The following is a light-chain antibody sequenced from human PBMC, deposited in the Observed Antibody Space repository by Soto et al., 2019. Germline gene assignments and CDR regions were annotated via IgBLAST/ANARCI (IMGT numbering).Light chain of an antibody. J-gene: IGKJ4*01. CDR2: DAY. CDR1: QSVSSSY. Sequence: EIVLTQSPGTLSLSPGERATLCCRTCQSVSSSYLTWYQQKPGQAPRLLIYDAYSRATGIPDRFSGSGSGTDFTLTISRLEPEDFAVYYCQQYGSSPPVTFGGGTKVDIK. V-gene: IGKV3-20*01. CDR3: QQYGSSPPVT.